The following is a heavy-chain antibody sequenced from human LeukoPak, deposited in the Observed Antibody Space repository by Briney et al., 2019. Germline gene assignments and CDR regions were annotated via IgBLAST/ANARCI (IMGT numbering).Heavy chain of an antibody. CDR1: GDSISSSNSY. CDR2: IYYSGNT. J-gene: IGHJ4*02. Sequence: SETLSLTCTVSGDSISSSNSYWGWIRQPPGEGLEWIGSIYYSGNTYYNTSLKSRVTISVDTSKNQFSLKLSSVTAADTAVYYCAGVDRRGDSSGWYLFDYWGQGTLVTVSS. D-gene: IGHD6-19*01. CDR3: AGVDRRGDSSGWYLFDY. V-gene: IGHV4-39*01.